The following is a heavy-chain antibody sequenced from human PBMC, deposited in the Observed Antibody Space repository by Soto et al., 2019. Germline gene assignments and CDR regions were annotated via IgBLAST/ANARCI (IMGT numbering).Heavy chain of an antibody. Sequence: PSETLSLTFTVSGGSISRDYWSWIRQPPGKGLEWIGYIYYSGSTNYNPSLKSRVTISVDTSKNQFSLKLSSVTAADTAVYYCARGYGGLDYWGQGTLVTVCS. CDR3: ARGYGGLDY. J-gene: IGHJ4*02. CDR2: IYYSGST. CDR1: GGSISRDY. V-gene: IGHV4-59*01. D-gene: IGHD4-17*01.